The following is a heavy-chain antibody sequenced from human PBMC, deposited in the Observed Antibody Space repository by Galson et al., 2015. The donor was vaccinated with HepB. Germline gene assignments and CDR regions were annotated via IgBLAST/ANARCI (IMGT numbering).Heavy chain of an antibody. CDR3: ARVERIEAGDFWSGYSYYYYMDV. V-gene: IGHV3-11*01. D-gene: IGHD3-3*01. J-gene: IGHJ4*02. CDR2: ISGRDSTT. Sequence: SLRLSCAVSGFTISDNYMSWIRQAPGKGLEWVSYISGRDSTTHYADSVQGRFTISRDNARNSLYLQMTSLRAEDTALYYCARVERIEAGDFWSGYSYYYYMDVWGQGTLVIVSS. CDR1: GFTISDNY.